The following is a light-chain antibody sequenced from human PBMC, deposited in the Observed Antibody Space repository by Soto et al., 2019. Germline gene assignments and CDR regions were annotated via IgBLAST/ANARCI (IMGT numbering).Light chain of an antibody. CDR3: CSYAGYSYV. V-gene: IGLV2-23*01. CDR1: SSDVGDYDL. J-gene: IGLJ1*01. Sequence: VLTQPASVSGSPGQSITISCTGTSSDVGDYDLVSWFQQHPGKAPKLLIFESSKRPSGVSIRFSGSRSGNTASLTVSGLQAEDEADYFCCSYAGYSYVFGTGTKVTVL. CDR2: ESS.